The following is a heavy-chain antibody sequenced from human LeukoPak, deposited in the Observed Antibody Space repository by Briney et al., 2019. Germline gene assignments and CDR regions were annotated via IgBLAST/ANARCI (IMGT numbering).Heavy chain of an antibody. D-gene: IGHD1-1*01. CDR2: INPNSGGT. Sequence: GASVKVSCKASGYTFTDYYMHWVRQAPGQGLEWMGWINPNSGGTNYAQKFQGRVTMTRDTSISTAYMELSRLRSDDTAVYYCARDLPTRSRYGKSFDPWGQGTLVTVSS. CDR1: GYTFTDYY. J-gene: IGHJ5*02. V-gene: IGHV1-2*02. CDR3: ARDLPTRSRYGKSFDP.